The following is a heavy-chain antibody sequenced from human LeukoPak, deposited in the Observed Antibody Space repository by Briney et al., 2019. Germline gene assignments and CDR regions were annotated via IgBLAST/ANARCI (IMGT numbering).Heavy chain of an antibody. CDR1: GYTLTELS. CDR2: FDPGDGET. CDR3: ATGLDGSYRLSCY. J-gene: IGHJ4*02. D-gene: IGHD1-26*01. Sequence: ASVKVSCKVSGYTLTELSMHWVRQAPGKGLEWMGGFDPGDGETIYAQKFQGRVTMTEDTSTDTAYMEPSSLRSEDTAVYYCATGLDGSYRLSCYWGQGTLVTVSS. V-gene: IGHV1-24*01.